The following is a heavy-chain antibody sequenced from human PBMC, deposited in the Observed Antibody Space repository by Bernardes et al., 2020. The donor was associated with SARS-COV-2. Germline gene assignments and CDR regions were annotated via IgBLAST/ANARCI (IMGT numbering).Heavy chain of an antibody. V-gene: IGHV1-18*01. Sequence: ASVKVSCKTSGYTFTSYGISWVRQAPGQGLEWMGWISAYNGNTNYAQKLQGRVTMTTDTSTSTAYMELRSLRSDDTAVYYCARALLYPDAFDIWGQGTMVTVSS. CDR2: ISAYNGNT. CDR1: GYTFTSYG. CDR3: ARALLYPDAFDI. D-gene: IGHD2-2*02. J-gene: IGHJ3*02.